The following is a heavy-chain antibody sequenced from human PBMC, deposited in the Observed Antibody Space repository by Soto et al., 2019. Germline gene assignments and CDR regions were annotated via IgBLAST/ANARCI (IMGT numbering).Heavy chain of an antibody. CDR2: ISGGGDTT. J-gene: IGHJ4*02. D-gene: IGHD2-8*01. V-gene: IGHV3-23*01. CDR1: GFTFSSYG. Sequence: EVQLLESGGGLVQPGGSLRLTCAASGFTFSSYGISWIRLSPGKGLEWVSVISGGGDTTYYTPSVKGRFTISRDDFRNTLYLQMNRLRTADTAIYYCAKLRDFVVLPAGILDYWGPGALVTVSS. CDR3: AKLRDFVVLPAGILDY.